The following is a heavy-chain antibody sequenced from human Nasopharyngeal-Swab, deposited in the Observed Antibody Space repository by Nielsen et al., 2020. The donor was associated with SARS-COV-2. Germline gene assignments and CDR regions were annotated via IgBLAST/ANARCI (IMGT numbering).Heavy chain of an antibody. J-gene: IGHJ4*02. CDR2: IAHDASNE. Sequence: AGSLTLSCAASGFTFSSFGMHWVRQAPGTGLEWVAFIAHDASNEYYGDSVKGRFSISRDSSKNTLYLQMDSLRGEDTAVYYCARDAPAHYGAFYWGRGTLVTVSS. D-gene: IGHD4-17*01. CDR3: ARDAPAHYGAFY. V-gene: IGHV3-30*03. CDR1: GFTFSSFG.